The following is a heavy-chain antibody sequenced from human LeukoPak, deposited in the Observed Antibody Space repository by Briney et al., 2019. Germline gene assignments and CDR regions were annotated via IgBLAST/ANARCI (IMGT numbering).Heavy chain of an antibody. CDR1: GGSFSGYY. CDR2: INHSGST. Sequence: PSETLSLTCAVYGGSFSGYYWSWIRQPPGKGLEWIGEINHSGSTNYNPSLKSRVTISVDTSKNQFSLKLSSVTAADTAVYYCARGLFQGVAGFEARGQGTLVTVSS. J-gene: IGHJ5*02. CDR3: ARGLFQGVAGFEA. V-gene: IGHV4-34*01. D-gene: IGHD6-19*01.